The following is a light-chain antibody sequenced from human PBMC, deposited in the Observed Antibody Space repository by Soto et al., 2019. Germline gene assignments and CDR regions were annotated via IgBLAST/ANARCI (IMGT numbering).Light chain of an antibody. V-gene: IGLV1-47*02. CDR1: SSNIGVNY. Sequence: VLTQPPSASGTPGQRVTISCSGSSSNIGVNYVYWYQQLPGTAPKLLVFDDNQRPSGVPDRFSDSKSGTSAFLAISGLRSEDEADYYCAAWDNSLSGRVFGGGTKVTVL. CDR2: DDN. CDR3: AAWDNSLSGRV. J-gene: IGLJ3*02.